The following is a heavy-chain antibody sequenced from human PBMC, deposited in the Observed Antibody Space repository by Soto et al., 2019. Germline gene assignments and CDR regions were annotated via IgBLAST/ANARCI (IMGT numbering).Heavy chain of an antibody. D-gene: IGHD3-16*01. CDR1: GFTFSSYA. V-gene: IGHV3-30-3*01. Sequence: PGGSLRLCCAASGFTFSSYAMHWVRQAPGKGLEWVAIISYDGSNKYYADSVKGRFTISRDNSKNTLYLQMNSLRAEDTAVYYCARDASVRDYVWGEIDYRGQGTLVTGSS. J-gene: IGHJ4*02. CDR3: ARDASVRDYVWGEIDY. CDR2: ISYDGSNK.